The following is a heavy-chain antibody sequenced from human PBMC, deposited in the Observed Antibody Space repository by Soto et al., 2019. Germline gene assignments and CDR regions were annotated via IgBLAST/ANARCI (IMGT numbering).Heavy chain of an antibody. Sequence: QAQLVQSGAEVKQPGASAKVSCKASGYTFTSYYMFWVRQAPGQGLEWMGVINTSGGSPTYAQKFQGRVTMTSDTSTSTVYMELSSLRPEDTAMYYCTRGFLTMVRLRGRYGLDVWGQGTTVIVSS. J-gene: IGHJ6*02. D-gene: IGHD3-10*01. CDR3: TRGFLTMVRLRGRYGLDV. V-gene: IGHV1-46*01. CDR2: INTSGGSP. CDR1: GYTFTSYY.